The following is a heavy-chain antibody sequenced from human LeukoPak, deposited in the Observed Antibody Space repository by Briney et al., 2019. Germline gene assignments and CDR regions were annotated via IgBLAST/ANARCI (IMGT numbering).Heavy chain of an antibody. D-gene: IGHD2-8*01. CDR2: ISNDGSFK. CDR3: VKVGRFCSNNLCPGHLDV. Sequence: PGGSLRLSCATSGFSFSRYAMDWVRQPPGKGPEWVAVISNDGSFKDYADSVRGRFTISRDNSRNALYLEMNSLRADDTAVYYCVKVGRFCSNNLCPGHLDVWGRGTAVIVSS. CDR1: GFSFSRYA. J-gene: IGHJ6*04. V-gene: IGHV3-30*01.